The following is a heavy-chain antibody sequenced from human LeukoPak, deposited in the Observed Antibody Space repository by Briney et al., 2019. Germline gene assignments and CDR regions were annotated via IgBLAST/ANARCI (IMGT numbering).Heavy chain of an antibody. V-gene: IGHV3-7*04. D-gene: IGHD5-24*01. CDR1: GFPFSSYW. J-gene: IGHJ4*02. CDR3: TRVGYIDEGIDY. CDR2: IKQDGSKK. Sequence: GGSLRLSCVAFGFPFSSYWMTWVRQAPGKGLEWVANIKQDGSKKSYVDSVKGRFTISRDNAKNSLYLQMNSLRAEDTAIYYCTRVGYIDEGIDYWGQGTLVTVSS.